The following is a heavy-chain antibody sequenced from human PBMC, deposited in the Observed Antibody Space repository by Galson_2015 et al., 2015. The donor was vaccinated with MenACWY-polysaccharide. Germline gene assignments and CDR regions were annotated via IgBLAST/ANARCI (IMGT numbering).Heavy chain of an antibody. D-gene: IGHD2-15*01. V-gene: IGHV3-9*01. CDR1: GFTFDDHA. CDR2: ISWSSGSI. J-gene: IGHJ4*02. Sequence: SLRLSCAASGFTFDDHAMHWVRHAPGKGLEWVSGISWSSGSIGFADSVKGRFTISRDNAKNSLYLQMNSLRVEDTALYYCAKGYCSGGSCYSFDFWGQGTLVTVSS. CDR3: AKGYCSGGSCYSFDF.